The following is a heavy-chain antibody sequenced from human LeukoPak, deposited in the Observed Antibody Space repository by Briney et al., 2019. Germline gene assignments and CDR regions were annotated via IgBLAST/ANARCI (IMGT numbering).Heavy chain of an antibody. D-gene: IGHD6-6*01. CDR1: GFTFSSYA. CDR2: ISYDGSNK. Sequence: GGSLRLSCAASGFTFSSYAMHWVRQAPGKGLEWVAVISYDGSNKYYADSVKGRVTISRDNSKNTLYLQMNSLRAEDTAVYYCAKERAALRYYFDYWGQGTLVTVSS. V-gene: IGHV3-30-3*01. J-gene: IGHJ4*02. CDR3: AKERAALRYYFDY.